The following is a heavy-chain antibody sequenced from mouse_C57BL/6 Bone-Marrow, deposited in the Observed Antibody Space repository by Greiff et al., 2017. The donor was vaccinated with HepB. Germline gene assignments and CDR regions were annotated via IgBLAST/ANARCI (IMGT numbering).Heavy chain of an antibody. CDR3: ARVTTVVATRDYAMDY. CDR1: GFNIKNTY. V-gene: IGHV14-3*01. Sequence: EVQVVESVAELVRPGASVKLSCTASGFNIKNTYMHWVKQRPEQGLEWIGRIDPANGNTKYAPKFQGKATITADTSSNTAYLQLSSLTSEDTAIYYCARVTTVVATRDYAMDYWGQGTSVTVSS. CDR2: IDPANGNT. J-gene: IGHJ4*01. D-gene: IGHD1-1*01.